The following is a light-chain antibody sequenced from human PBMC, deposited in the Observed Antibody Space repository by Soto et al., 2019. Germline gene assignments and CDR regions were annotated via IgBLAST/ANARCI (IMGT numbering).Light chain of an antibody. J-gene: IGKJ4*01. CDR2: TTS. CDR3: QQANSFPLT. CDR1: QGITNW. Sequence: DIQVTQSPSSVSASVGDRVTITYRASQGITNWLAWYQQKPGKAPKLLIYTTSNLQSGVPSRFSGSGSGTDFTLTISSLQPEDFATYYCQQANSFPLTFGGGTKVEIK. V-gene: IGKV1D-12*01.